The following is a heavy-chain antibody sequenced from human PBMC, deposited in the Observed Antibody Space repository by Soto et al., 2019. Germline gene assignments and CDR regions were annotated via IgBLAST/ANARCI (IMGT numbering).Heavy chain of an antibody. V-gene: IGHV3-21*01. CDR3: AREYCSGGSCYSGGVGFDY. Sequence: ESGGGLVKPGGSLRLSCAASGFTFSSYSMNWVRQAPGKGLEWVSSISSSSSYIYYADSVKGRFTISRDNAKNSLYLQMNSLRAEDTAVYYCAREYCSGGSCYSGGVGFDYWGQGTLVTVSS. J-gene: IGHJ4*02. D-gene: IGHD2-15*01. CDR1: GFTFSSYS. CDR2: ISSSSSYI.